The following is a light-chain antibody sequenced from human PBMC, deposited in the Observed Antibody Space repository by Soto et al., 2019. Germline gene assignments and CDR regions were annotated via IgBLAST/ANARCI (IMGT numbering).Light chain of an antibody. J-gene: IGKJ4*01. CDR1: QIINNN. Sequence: DIVMTQSPATLSVSPGERATLFCRASQIINNNIAWYQQKPGQAPRLIMFRTSTRATGVPARFSGSGSETEFNITISSLQSEDFAFYYCQQYNQWPRATFGGRTKVDI. V-gene: IGKV3-15*01. CDR2: RTS. CDR3: QQYNQWPRAT.